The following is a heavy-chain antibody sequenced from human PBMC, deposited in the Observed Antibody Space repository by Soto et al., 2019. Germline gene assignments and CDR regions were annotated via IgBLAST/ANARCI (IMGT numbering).Heavy chain of an antibody. CDR3: VKAGTMSGTGTTPRSFDI. V-gene: IGHV3-23*01. J-gene: IGHJ3*02. D-gene: IGHD1-1*01. Sequence: EVQLLEFGGGLVQPGGSLRLSCAASGFTFSSYAMSWVRQAPGKGLEWVSAISSSGGSTFYADSVKGRFTTSRDNSKNTLYLQMHNLRPEDTAVYFCVKAGTMSGTGTTPRSFDIWGRGTMVTVSS. CDR2: ISSSGGST. CDR1: GFTFSSYA.